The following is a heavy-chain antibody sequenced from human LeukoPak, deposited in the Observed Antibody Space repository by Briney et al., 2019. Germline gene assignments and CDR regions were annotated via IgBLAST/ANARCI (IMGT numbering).Heavy chain of an antibody. Sequence: GGSLRLSCAASGFTFSSYAMHWVRQAPGKGLEWVSAISGSGGSTYYADSVKGRFTISRDNSKNTLYLQMNSLRAEDTAVYYCAKDRVWYSSGWGAYFDYWGQGTLVTVSS. J-gene: IGHJ4*02. CDR2: ISGSGGST. CDR1: GFTFSSYA. CDR3: AKDRVWYSSGWGAYFDY. V-gene: IGHV3-23*01. D-gene: IGHD6-19*01.